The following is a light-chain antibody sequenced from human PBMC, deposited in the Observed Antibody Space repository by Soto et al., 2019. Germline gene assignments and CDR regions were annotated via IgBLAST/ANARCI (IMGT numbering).Light chain of an antibody. Sequence: MTVSPGSLSVSAGERVTLSCRASQSVRSNLAWYQQVPGQAPRLLIYGASSRATGIPDRFSGSGSGTDFTLTISRLEPEDFAVYYCPQYGSSPKTFGPGTMA. CDR1: QSVRSN. CDR2: GAS. V-gene: IGKV3-20*01. CDR3: PQYGSSPKT. J-gene: IGKJ1*01.